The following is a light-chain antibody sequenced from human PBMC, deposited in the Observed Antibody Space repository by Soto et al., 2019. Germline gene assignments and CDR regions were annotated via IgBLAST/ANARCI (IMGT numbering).Light chain of an antibody. CDR2: AAS. V-gene: IGKV1-39*01. CDR1: QSIGRY. CDR3: QQSYTTPIT. Sequence: DIQMTQSPSSLSASVGDRVTVTCRASQSIGRYLNWYQQKPGKAPNLLVYAASSLQSGVPSRFTGSGSGTDFTLTISSLQPEDFATYFCQQSYTTPITFGQGTRL. J-gene: IGKJ5*01.